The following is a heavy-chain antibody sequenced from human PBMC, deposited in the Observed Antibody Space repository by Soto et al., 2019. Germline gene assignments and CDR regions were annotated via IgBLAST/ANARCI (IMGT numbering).Heavy chain of an antibody. V-gene: IGHV5-51*01. J-gene: IGHJ5*02. Sequence: GESLKISCTGVGYSFTSYWIGWVRQMPGKGLEWMGIIYPGDSDTRYSPSFQGQVTISADKSITTAYLQWSSLKASDTAMYYCARGYCTTTICDPWFDPWGQGTLVPASS. D-gene: IGHD2-2*01. CDR3: ARGYCTTTICDPWFDP. CDR1: GYSFTSYW. CDR2: IYPGDSDT.